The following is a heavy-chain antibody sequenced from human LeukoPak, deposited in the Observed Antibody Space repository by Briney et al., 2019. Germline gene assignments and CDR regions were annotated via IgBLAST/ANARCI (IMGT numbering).Heavy chain of an antibody. J-gene: IGHJ4*02. CDR1: GYSFTSHW. D-gene: IGHD6-19*01. CDR2: IYPGDSDT. CDR3: ARQVSGWYSY. Sequence: GASLQISCKGSGYSFTSHWIGWVRQMPGKGLDWMGIIYPGDSDTRYSPSFQGQVTISADKSISTAYLQWSSLKASDTAIYYCARQVSGWYSYWGQGTLVTVSS. V-gene: IGHV5-51*01.